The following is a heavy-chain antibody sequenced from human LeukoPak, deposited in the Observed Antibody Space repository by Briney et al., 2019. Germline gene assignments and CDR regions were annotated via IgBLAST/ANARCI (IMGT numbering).Heavy chain of an antibody. V-gene: IGHV3-30*18. CDR1: GFSFSSFA. D-gene: IGHD2-8*01. J-gene: IGHJ6*02. CDR2: ISFDGNYK. Sequence: GGSLRLSCAASGFSFSSFAMHWVRQAPGKGLEWVATISFDGNYKYYADSVKGRFTISRDNSNNTLFLQMNSLRAEDTAVYFCAKGSRTVLMVYLGSSGHFGMDVWGQGTTVSVSS. CDR3: AKGSRTVLMVYLGSSGHFGMDV.